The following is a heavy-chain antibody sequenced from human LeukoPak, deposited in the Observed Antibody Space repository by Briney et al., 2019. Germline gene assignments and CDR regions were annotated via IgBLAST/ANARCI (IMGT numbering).Heavy chain of an antibody. D-gene: IGHD3-22*01. CDR3: AKGSFYDSSGYYDY. CDR1: GFTFDVYA. Sequence: PGRSLRLSCAASGFTFDVYAMHWVRQAPGKGLEWVSGISWNSGSIGYADSVKGRFTISRDNAKNSLYLQMNSLRAEDTALYYCAKGSFYDSSGYYDYWGQGTLVTVSS. J-gene: IGHJ4*02. V-gene: IGHV3-9*01. CDR2: ISWNSGSI.